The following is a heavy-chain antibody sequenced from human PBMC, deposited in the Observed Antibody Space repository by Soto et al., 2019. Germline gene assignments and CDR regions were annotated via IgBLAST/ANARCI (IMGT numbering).Heavy chain of an antibody. Sequence: EVQLVESGGGLVQPGGSLRLSCAASGFPFSSYAMNWVRQAPGKGLEWVSYINSGSSTIYYADSEKGRFTISRDNAKNSLYLQMNSLRDEDTAVYFCVRDRGYTGYDLQYWGQGALVAVSS. CDR3: VRDRGYTGYDLQY. V-gene: IGHV3-48*02. J-gene: IGHJ4*02. D-gene: IGHD5-12*01. CDR2: INSGSSTI. CDR1: GFPFSSYA.